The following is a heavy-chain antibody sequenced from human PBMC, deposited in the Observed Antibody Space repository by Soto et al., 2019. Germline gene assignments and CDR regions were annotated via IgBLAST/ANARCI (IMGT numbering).Heavy chain of an antibody. Sequence: EVQLVESGGGLVQPGGSTRLSCATSGFPVSDHHMDWVRQAPGKGLEWVGRSRNKANDYTTEYAASVKGRLSISRDDSKNSMYLKMNSRQAEDTATYYCGSVAGYRGGFSHFEIWGQGTMVTVSS. CDR3: GSVAGYRGGFSHFEI. J-gene: IGHJ3*02. CDR2: SRNKANDYTT. V-gene: IGHV3-72*01. CDR1: GFPVSDHH. D-gene: IGHD3-16*01.